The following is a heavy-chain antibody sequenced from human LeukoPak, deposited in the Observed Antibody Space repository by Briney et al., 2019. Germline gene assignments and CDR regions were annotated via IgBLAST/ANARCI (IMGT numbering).Heavy chain of an antibody. Sequence: ASVKVSCKASGYTFTDYALHWVRQAPGQSLEWMGWITTGRGETRYSQEFQRRITFTRDTSASTVYMDLSDLRSEDTAVYYCAKGYGWEASYFYYYMDVWGKGTTVTISS. V-gene: IGHV1-3*03. CDR3: AKGYGWEASYFYYYMDV. D-gene: IGHD1-26*01. J-gene: IGHJ6*03. CDR1: GYTFTDYA. CDR2: ITTGRGET.